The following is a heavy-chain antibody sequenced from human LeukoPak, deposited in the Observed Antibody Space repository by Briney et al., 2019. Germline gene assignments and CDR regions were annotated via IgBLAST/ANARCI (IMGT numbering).Heavy chain of an antibody. D-gene: IGHD2-2*01. V-gene: IGHV3-11*01. CDR2: ISSSGSTI. Sequence: PGGSLRLSCAASRFTFSDYYMSWIRQAPGKGLEWVSYISSSGSTIYYADSVKGRFTISRDNAKNSLYLQMNSLRAEDTAVYYCARAGAHGYCSSTSCSYYYYYGMDVWGQGNTVTVSS. CDR1: RFTFSDYY. CDR3: ARAGAHGYCSSTSCSYYYYYGMDV. J-gene: IGHJ6*02.